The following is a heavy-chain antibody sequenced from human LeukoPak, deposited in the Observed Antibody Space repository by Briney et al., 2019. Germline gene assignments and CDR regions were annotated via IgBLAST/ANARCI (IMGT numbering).Heavy chain of an antibody. J-gene: IGHJ4*02. CDR2: FYSGGNT. D-gene: IGHD2-2*02. CDR1: GFTVSTNY. CDR3: AKSLGRYCSSTSCYTGGTTIDY. V-gene: IGHV3-53*01. Sequence: GGSLRLSCVASGFTVSTNYMSWVRQAPGKGLEWVSVFYSGGNTYYADSVKGRFTISRDTSKNTLYLQMNSLRAEDTAVYYCAKSLGRYCSSTSCYTGGTTIDYWGQGTLVTVSS.